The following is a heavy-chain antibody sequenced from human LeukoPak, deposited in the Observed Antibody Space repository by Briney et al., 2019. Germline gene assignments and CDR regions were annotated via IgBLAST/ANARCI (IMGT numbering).Heavy chain of an antibody. Sequence: ASVKVSCKASGYTFTSYGISWVRQAPGQGLEWMGWISAYNSNTNYAQKLQGRVTMTTDTSTSTAYMELRSLRSDDTAVYYCARVDTMVRGVSLFDYWGQGTLVTVSS. CDR3: ARVDTMVRGVSLFDY. J-gene: IGHJ4*02. D-gene: IGHD3-10*01. CDR1: GYTFTSYG. V-gene: IGHV1-18*01. CDR2: ISAYNSNT.